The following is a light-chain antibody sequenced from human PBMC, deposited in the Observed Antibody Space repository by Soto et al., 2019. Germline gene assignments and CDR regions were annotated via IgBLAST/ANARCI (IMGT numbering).Light chain of an antibody. CDR2: GAS. CDR3: QQYNNWPPVT. V-gene: IGKV3-15*01. CDR1: QSVSSN. J-gene: IGKJ2*01. Sequence: EIVMTQSPATLSVSPGERATLSCRASQSVSSNLAWYQQKPGQAPRLLIYGASTRATAIPARFSGSGSGTEFTRTIRSMQSEDFAVYYCQQYNNWPPVTFGQGTKLEIK.